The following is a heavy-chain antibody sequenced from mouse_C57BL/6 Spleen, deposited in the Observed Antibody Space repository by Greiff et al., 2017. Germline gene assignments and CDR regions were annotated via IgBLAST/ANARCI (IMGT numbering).Heavy chain of an antibody. V-gene: IGHV1-52*01. Sequence: QVQLQQPGAELVRPGSSVKLSCKASGYTFTSYWMHWVKQRPIQGLEWIGNIDPSDSETHYNQKFKDKATLTVDKSSSTAYMQLSSLTSDDSAVYYRARSGDYDPLFGYWGQGTTLTVSS. J-gene: IGHJ2*01. CDR1: GYTFTSYW. CDR3: ARSGDYDPLFGY. D-gene: IGHD2-4*01. CDR2: IDPSDSET.